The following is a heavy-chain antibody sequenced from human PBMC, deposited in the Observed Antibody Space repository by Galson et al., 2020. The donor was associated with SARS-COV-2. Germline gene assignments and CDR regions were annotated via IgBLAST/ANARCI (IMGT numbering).Heavy chain of an antibody. CDR2: INHSGST. J-gene: IGHJ6*04. D-gene: IGHD5-18*01. V-gene: IGHV4-34*01. Sequence: ETSEILSLTCAVYGGSFSGYYWSWIRQPPGKGLEWIGEINHSGSTNYNPSLKSRVTISVDTSNNQFSLKLSSVTAADTAVYYWARGLQGVHTVMVTDYYCYGVDVWGKGTTVTVSS. CDR3: ARGLQGVHTVMVTDYYCYGVDV. CDR1: GGSFSGYY.